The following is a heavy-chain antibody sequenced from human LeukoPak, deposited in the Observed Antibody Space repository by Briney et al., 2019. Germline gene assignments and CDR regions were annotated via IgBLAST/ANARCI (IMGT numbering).Heavy chain of an antibody. Sequence: ASVKVSCKASGGTFSSYTISWVRQAPGQGLEWMGRIIPILGIANYAQKFQGRVTITADKSTSTAYMELSSLRSEDTAVYYCAGELLSDQYYYYYYHMDVWGKGTTVTVSS. V-gene: IGHV1-69*02. J-gene: IGHJ6*03. D-gene: IGHD2-2*01. CDR3: AGELLSDQYYYYYYHMDV. CDR2: IIPILGIA. CDR1: GGTFSSYT.